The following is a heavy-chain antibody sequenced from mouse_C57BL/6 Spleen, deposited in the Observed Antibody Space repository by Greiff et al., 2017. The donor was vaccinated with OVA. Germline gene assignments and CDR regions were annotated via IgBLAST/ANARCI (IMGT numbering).Heavy chain of an antibody. CDR2: IDPETGGT. J-gene: IGHJ4*01. V-gene: IGHV1-15*01. CDR3: NGYSNYEGGMDY. D-gene: IGHD2-5*01. CDR1: GYTFTDYE. Sequence: QVQLKESGAELVRPGASVTLSCKASGYTFTDYEMHWVKQTPVHGLEWIGAIDPETGGTAYNQKFKGKAILTADKSSSTAYMELRSLTSEDSAVYYCNGYSNYEGGMDYWGQGTSVTVSS.